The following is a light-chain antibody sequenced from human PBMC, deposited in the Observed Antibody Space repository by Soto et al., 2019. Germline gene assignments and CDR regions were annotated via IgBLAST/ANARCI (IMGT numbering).Light chain of an antibody. V-gene: IGKV1-39*01. J-gene: IGKJ3*01. Sequence: DTQMSQSPSSLSASVGDKITITCRASQDINNSLNWYHQKPGRNPKLLVFAASTLQSGVPSRFSGSGSGTDFTLTSSSLQHEDFSTCYCHDSYPRTFGPGTKVDLK. CDR2: AAS. CDR3: HDSYPRT. CDR1: QDINNS.